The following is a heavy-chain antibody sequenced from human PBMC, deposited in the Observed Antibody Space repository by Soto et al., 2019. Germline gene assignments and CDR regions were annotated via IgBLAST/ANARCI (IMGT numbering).Heavy chain of an antibody. CDR3: SIGSWSAETFDV. CDR2: IIPMLTVT. Sequence: QVHLIQSGAEVKKPGSSVKVSCKAAGGTFNTYTVLWVRQAPGHGLEWMGRIIPMLTVTNSAQKFQGRLTLTADKSTGTAFMELTRHRSDDTAVSYCSIGSWSAETFDVWGQGTMVTVSS. V-gene: IGHV1-69*02. CDR1: GGTFNTYT. D-gene: IGHD2-2*01. J-gene: IGHJ3*01.